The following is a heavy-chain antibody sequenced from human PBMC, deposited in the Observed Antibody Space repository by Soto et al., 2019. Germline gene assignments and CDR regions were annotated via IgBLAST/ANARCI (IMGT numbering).Heavy chain of an antibody. CDR3: VRGSLSAWELGQV. CDR1: GGSFSGYY. V-gene: IGHV4-34*01. D-gene: IGHD1-26*01. Sequence: QVQLQQWGAGLLKPSETLSLTCTVYGGSFSGYYWSWIRQPPGKGLEWIGEINHSASTTYTPSLNTRVTIYLDTSKNQFSLKLTSVTAADTAVYYCVRGSLSAWELGQVWGPGTLVTVSS. CDR2: INHSAST. J-gene: IGHJ4*02.